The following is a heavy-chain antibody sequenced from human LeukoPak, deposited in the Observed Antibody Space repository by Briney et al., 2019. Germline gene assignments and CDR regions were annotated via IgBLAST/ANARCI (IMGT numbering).Heavy chain of an antibody. J-gene: IGHJ5*02. CDR1: GGSISSYY. CDR2: IYYSGST. Sequence: SETLSLTCPVSGGSISSYYWSWIRQPPGKGLEWIGYIYYSGSTNYNPSLKSRVTISVDTSKNQFSLKLSSVIAADTAVYYCAMPWFDPWGQGTLVTVSS. CDR3: AMPWFDP. V-gene: IGHV4-59*01.